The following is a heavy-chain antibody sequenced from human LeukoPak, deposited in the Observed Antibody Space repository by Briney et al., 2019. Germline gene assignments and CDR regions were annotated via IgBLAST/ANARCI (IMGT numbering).Heavy chain of an antibody. CDR1: GFTFSTYV. CDR3: ARGSPYDYIWGSYRPHFFDY. V-gene: IGHV4-59*12. Sequence: PGGSLRLSCAASGFTFSTYVMNWLRQAPGKGLEWIGYIYYSGSTYYNPSLKSRVTISVDTSKNQFSLKLSSVTAADTAVYYCARGSPYDYIWGSYRPHFFDYWGQGTLVTVSS. CDR2: IYYSGST. J-gene: IGHJ4*02. D-gene: IGHD3-16*02.